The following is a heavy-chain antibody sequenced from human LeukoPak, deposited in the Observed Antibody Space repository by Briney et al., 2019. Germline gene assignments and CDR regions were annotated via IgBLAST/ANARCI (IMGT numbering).Heavy chain of an antibody. CDR3: ARGPYYDSSGSSLDY. J-gene: IGHJ4*02. V-gene: IGHV3-30-3*01. Sequence: GGSLRLSCAASGFTFSSYAMHWVRQAPGKGLEWVAVISYDGSNNYYADSVKGRFTISRDNSKNTLYLQMNSLRAEDTAVYYCARGPYYDSSGSSLDYWGQGTLVTVSS. D-gene: IGHD3-22*01. CDR1: GFTFSSYA. CDR2: ISYDGSNN.